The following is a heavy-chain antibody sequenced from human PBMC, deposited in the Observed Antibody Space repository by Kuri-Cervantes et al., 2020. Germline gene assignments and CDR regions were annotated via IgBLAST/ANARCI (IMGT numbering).Heavy chain of an antibody. V-gene: IGHV3-23*01. Sequence: GESLKISCAASGFTFSSYSMNWVRQAPGKGLEWVSAISGSGDKTFYARSVKGRFTISRDNSKNTLYLQMNSLRAEDTAVYYCARDGYNPFDYWGQGTLVTVSS. CDR1: GFTFSSYS. CDR2: ISGSGDKT. D-gene: IGHD5-24*01. J-gene: IGHJ4*02. CDR3: ARDGYNPFDY.